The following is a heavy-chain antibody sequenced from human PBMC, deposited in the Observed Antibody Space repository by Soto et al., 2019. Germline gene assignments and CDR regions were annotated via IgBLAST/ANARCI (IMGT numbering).Heavy chain of an antibody. CDR1: GGSISSGGYS. CDR3: ARVGFLTWLPQWFDP. D-gene: IGHD3-3*02. Sequence: PSETLSLTCAVSGGSISSGGYSWSWIRQPPGKGLEWIGYIYHSGSTYSNPSLKSRVTISVDRPKNQFSLKLSSVTAADTAVYYCARVGFLTWLPQWFDPWGQGTLVTVSS. V-gene: IGHV4-30-2*01. J-gene: IGHJ5*02. CDR2: IYHSGST.